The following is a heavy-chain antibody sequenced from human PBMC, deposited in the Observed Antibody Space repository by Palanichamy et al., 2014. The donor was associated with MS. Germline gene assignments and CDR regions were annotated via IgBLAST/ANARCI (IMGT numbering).Heavy chain of an antibody. CDR2: IKKDGSEK. J-gene: IGHJ5*02. V-gene: IGHV3-7*03. D-gene: IGHD1-26*01. Sequence: EVQLVESGGGLVQPGGSLRLSCAASGFTFSSYWMSWVRQAPGKGLEWVANIKKDGSEKSYVDSVKGRFIISRDNAENSLYLQMNSLRDDDTAVYYCAREPPVGPRPDIDTWGQGTLVTV. CDR3: AREPPVGPRPDIDT. CDR1: GFTFSSYW.